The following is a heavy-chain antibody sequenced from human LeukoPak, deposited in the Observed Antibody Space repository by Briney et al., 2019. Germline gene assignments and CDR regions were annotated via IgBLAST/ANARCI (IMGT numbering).Heavy chain of an antibody. CDR1: GGSLIGYY. D-gene: IGHD5-12*01. V-gene: IGHV4-34*01. CDR2: IYHSGST. Sequence: SETLSLTCAVYGGSLIGYYWSWLRQPPGKGREWIGEIYHSGSTNYNLSLMRRVTISVVTSKNQYYLILSYVTAADTTVYYCARRWRVWSGYRHEFDYWGQGTLVTVSS. CDR3: ARRWRVWSGYRHEFDY. J-gene: IGHJ4*02.